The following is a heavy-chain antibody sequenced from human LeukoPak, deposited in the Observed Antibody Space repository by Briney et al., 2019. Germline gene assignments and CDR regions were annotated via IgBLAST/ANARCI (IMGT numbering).Heavy chain of an antibody. D-gene: IGHD2-15*01. CDR1: GCSLTSYY. J-gene: IGHJ4*02. V-gene: IGHV4-59*01. Sequence: SETLSLTCTVSGCSLTSYYWSWIRQPPGKGLEWIGYIYYSGSTNYNPSLKSRVTILVNTSKNQFSLKLSSVTAADTAVYYCARRYCSGASCYSASDYWGQGTLVTVSS. CDR3: ARRYCSGASCYSASDY. CDR2: IYYSGST.